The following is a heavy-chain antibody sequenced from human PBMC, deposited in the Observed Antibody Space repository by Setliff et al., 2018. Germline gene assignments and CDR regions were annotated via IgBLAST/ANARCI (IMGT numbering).Heavy chain of an antibody. J-gene: IGHJ6*03. V-gene: IGHV3-30*01. CDR3: ARDGASFFWSSGLRGGDYMDV. D-gene: IGHD3-3*01. CDR2: ISYEGSTK. CDR1: GFTFTTYA. Sequence: GGSLRLSCAASGFTFTTYAMHWVRQAPGKGLEWVTVISYEGSTKHYADSVKGRFTISRDNSKNTLYLQMNSLRAEDTAMYYCARDGASFFWSSGLRGGDYMDVWGKRTTVTVSS.